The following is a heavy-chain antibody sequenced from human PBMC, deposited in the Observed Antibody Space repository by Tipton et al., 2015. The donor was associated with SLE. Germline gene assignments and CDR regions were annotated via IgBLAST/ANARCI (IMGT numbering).Heavy chain of an antibody. CDR1: GHTFTSYY. CDR2: INPGGDST. V-gene: IGHV1-46*03. J-gene: IGHJ6*02. CDR3: ARTSEDAYAMDV. D-gene: IGHD2-2*01. Sequence: QSGAEVKKPGASVRVSCKASGHTFTSYYMHWVRQAPGQGLEWMGMINPGGDSTNNAQKFQGRVTMTTDTSTRTAYMDLRSLRSDDTAVYYCARTSEDAYAMDVWGQGTTVTVSS.